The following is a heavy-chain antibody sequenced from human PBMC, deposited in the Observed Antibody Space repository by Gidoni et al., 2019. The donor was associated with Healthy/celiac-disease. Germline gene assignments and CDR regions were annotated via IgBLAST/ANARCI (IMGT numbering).Heavy chain of an antibody. D-gene: IGHD3-3*01. CDR1: GVTFSSYG. Sequence: QVQLVESGGGVVQPGLSLRIPCAAAGVTFSSYGMHWVRQAPGKGLEWVAVIWYDESKKYYADSVNGRFTISRDNSKNTLYLQMNILRAEDTAVYYCARGRLRFLESTLDYWGQGTLVTVSS. CDR3: ARGRLRFLESTLDY. CDR2: IWYDESKK. V-gene: IGHV3-33*01. J-gene: IGHJ4*02.